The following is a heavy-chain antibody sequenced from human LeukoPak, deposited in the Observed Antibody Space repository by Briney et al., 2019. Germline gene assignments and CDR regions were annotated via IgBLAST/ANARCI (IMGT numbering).Heavy chain of an antibody. D-gene: IGHD3-10*01. CDR1: GGTSISYA. V-gene: IGHV1-69*05. CDR2: IIPIFGTA. Sequence: CSVKVSCKASGGTSISYAISGVGQAPARGLEGRGGIIPIFGTANYAHKFQGRVTITTDESPSTAYMEPSSLRSEDTAVYYCARGRPGELIWLYFQHWGQGTLVTVSS. J-gene: IGHJ1*01. CDR3: ARGRPGELIWLYFQH.